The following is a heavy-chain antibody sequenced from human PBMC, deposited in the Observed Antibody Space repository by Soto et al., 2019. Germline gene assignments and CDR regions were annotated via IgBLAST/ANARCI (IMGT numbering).Heavy chain of an antibody. D-gene: IGHD5-18*01. CDR1: GGSLSSGVSH. V-gene: IGHV4-31*03. Sequence: QVLLQESGPGLAKPSQTLSLTCSVSGGSLSSGVSHWSWLRQLPGRGLEWIGTICPSGTDYNPSLKSRVTISKDTSQNHFSLSLTSVSPADTAVYYCARGVDEAKNRYRGQGTVVAVSS. CDR3: ARGVDEAKNRY. CDR2: ICPSGT. J-gene: IGHJ4*02.